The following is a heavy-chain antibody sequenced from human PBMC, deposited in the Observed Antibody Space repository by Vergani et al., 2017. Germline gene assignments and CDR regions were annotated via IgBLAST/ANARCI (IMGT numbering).Heavy chain of an antibody. Sequence: QVQLVQSGAEVKKPGSSVKVSCKASGGTFSSYAISWVRQAPGQGLEWMGGIIPIFGTANYAQKFQGRVTITADESTSTAYMGLSSLRSEDTGVYYCARDQERVTNRDEAFDIWGQGTMVTVSS. J-gene: IGHJ3*02. V-gene: IGHV1-69*01. CDR3: ARDQERVTNRDEAFDI. CDR2: IIPIFGTA. D-gene: IGHD4-17*01. CDR1: GGTFSSYA.